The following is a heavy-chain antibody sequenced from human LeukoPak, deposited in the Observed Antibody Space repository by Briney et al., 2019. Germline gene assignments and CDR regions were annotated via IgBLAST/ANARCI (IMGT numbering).Heavy chain of an antibody. D-gene: IGHD3-9*01. CDR2: INGDNGNT. Sequence: ASVKVSCKASGYTFTTYAMHWVRQAPGQRLEWMGWINGDNGNTKYSQKSQGRVTITRDTSAYTAYMELRSLSSADTAVYFCARAPYDILTGYSLNWFDPWGQGTLVTVSS. J-gene: IGHJ5*02. CDR1: GYTFTTYA. V-gene: IGHV1-3*01. CDR3: ARAPYDILTGYSLNWFDP.